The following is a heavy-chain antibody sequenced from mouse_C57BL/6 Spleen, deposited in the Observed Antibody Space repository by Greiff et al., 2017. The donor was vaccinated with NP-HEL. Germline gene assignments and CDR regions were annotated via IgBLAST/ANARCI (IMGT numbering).Heavy chain of an antibody. CDR2: IHTNSGSS. Sequence: VQLQQPGAELVKPGASVTLSCKASGYTFTSYWMHWVKQRPGQGLEWIGMIHTNSGSSNYNEKFKSKATLTVDKSSSTAYMQRSSLTSEDSAVYYSAREGDYYGSSYDDYWGQGTTLTVSS. V-gene: IGHV1-64*01. J-gene: IGHJ2*01. CDR3: AREGDYYGSSYDDY. D-gene: IGHD1-1*01. CDR1: GYTFTSYW.